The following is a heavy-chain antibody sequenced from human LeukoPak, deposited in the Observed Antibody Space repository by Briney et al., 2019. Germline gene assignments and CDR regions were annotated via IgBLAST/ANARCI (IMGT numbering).Heavy chain of an antibody. CDR3: STGSGHAFDI. J-gene: IGHJ3*02. Sequence: GGSLRLSCAASGFTVSTNYMSWVRQAPGKGLEWVSVIYSGGSTSYAASVKGRFTISRDNAKNTLYVQMNSLRAEDTAVYYCSTGSGHAFDIWGRGTMVTVSS. CDR2: IYSGGST. CDR1: GFTVSTNY. V-gene: IGHV3-53*01. D-gene: IGHD3-10*01.